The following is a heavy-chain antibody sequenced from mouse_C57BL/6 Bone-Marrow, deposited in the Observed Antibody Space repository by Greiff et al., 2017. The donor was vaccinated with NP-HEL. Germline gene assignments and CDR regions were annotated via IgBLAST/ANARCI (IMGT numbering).Heavy chain of an antibody. CDR1: GYSITSGYY. Sequence: ESGPGLVKPSQSLSLTCSVTGYSITSGYYWNWIRQFPGNKLEWMGYISYDGSNNYNPSLKNRISITRDTSKNQFFLKLNSVTTEDTATYYCARESLPSMDYWGQGTSVTVSS. V-gene: IGHV3-6*01. CDR3: ARESLPSMDY. CDR2: ISYDGSN. D-gene: IGHD5-5*01. J-gene: IGHJ4*01.